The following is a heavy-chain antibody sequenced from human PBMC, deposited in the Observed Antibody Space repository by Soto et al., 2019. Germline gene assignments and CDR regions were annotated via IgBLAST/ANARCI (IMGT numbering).Heavy chain of an antibody. CDR3: ARGFSRYGSGSYYNWFDP. Sequence: SETLSLTCAVYGGSFSGYYWSWIRQPPGRGLEWIGEINHSGSTNYNPSLKSRVTISVDTSKNQFSLKLSSVTAADTAVYYCARGFSRYGSGSYYNWFDPWGQGTLVTVSS. J-gene: IGHJ5*02. CDR1: GGSFSGYY. CDR2: INHSGST. D-gene: IGHD3-10*01. V-gene: IGHV4-34*01.